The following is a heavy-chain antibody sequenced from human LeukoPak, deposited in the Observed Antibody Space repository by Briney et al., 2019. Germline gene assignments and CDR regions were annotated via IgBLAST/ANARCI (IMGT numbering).Heavy chain of an antibody. J-gene: IGHJ5*02. V-gene: IGHV3-15*01. CDR2: IKSKTDGGTT. CDR3: TTVDCSGGSCYDSNWFDP. Sequence: GGSLRLSCAASGFTFSNDGMSWVRQAPGKGREWVGRIKSKTDGGTTDYAAPVKGRFTISRDDSKNTLYLQMNSLKTEDTAVYYCTTVDCSGGSCYDSNWFDPWGQGTLVTVSS. CDR1: GFTFSNDG. D-gene: IGHD2-15*01.